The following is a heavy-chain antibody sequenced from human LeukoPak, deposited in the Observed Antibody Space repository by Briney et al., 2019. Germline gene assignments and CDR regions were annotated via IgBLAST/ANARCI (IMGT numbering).Heavy chain of an antibody. Sequence: GGSLRLSCAASGFTFSSYEMNWVRQAPGKGLEWVSYISSSGSTIYYADSVKGRFTISRDNAKNSLYLQMNSLRAEDTAVYYCARDEGEDPSAEYFQHWGQGALVTVSS. CDR3: ARDEGEDPSAEYFQH. J-gene: IGHJ1*01. D-gene: IGHD2-2*01. CDR1: GFTFSSYE. V-gene: IGHV3-48*03. CDR2: ISSSGSTI.